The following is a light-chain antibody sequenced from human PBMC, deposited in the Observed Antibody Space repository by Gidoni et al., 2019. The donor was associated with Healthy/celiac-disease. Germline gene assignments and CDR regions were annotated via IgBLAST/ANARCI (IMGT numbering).Light chain of an antibody. Sequence: EIVMTQSPATLSVSPGERATLSCTASQSVSSNLAWYQQKPGQAPRLLIYGASTRATGIPARCSGSGSGKEFTITISRLQYEDFAVYYCQQYNNWPTITFGQGTRLEIK. CDR3: QQYNNWPTIT. CDR1: QSVSSN. V-gene: IGKV3-15*01. J-gene: IGKJ5*01. CDR2: GAS.